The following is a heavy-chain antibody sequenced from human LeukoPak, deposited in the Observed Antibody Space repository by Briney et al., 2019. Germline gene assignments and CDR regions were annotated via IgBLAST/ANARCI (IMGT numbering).Heavy chain of an antibody. Sequence: ASVKVSCKASGYTFTSYDINWVRQATGQGLEWMGWMNPNSGNTGYAQKFQGRVTMTRNTSISTAYMELSSLRSEDTAVYYCATFGGYDYLGGYWGQGTLVTVSS. CDR2: MNPNSGNT. CDR3: ATFGGYDYLGGY. CDR1: GYTFTSYD. V-gene: IGHV1-8*01. D-gene: IGHD5-12*01. J-gene: IGHJ4*02.